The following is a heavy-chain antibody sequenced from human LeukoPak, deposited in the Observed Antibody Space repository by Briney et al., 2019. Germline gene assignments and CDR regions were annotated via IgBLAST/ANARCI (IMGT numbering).Heavy chain of an antibody. CDR3: ARETAMVPDH. CDR2: IWYDGSNK. CDR1: GYTFRSYG. J-gene: IGHJ5*02. V-gene: IGHV3-33*01. D-gene: IGHD5-18*01. Sequence: GGSLRLSCAASGYTFRSYGMHWVRQAPGKGLEWVAGIWYDGSNKHYADSVKGRVTISTDNSKNTLYLQKNSLRSEDTAVYYCARETAMVPDHWGQGTLVTVCS.